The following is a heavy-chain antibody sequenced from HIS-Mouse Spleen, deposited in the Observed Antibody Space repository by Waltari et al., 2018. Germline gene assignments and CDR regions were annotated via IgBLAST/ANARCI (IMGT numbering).Heavy chain of an antibody. CDR3: AREIPYSSSWYDWYFDL. CDR2: IYYSGST. Sequence: QLQLQESGPGLVKPSETLSLTCPVSGGSISSSSYYWGWIRQPPGKGLEGIGSIYYSGSTYYNPSLKSRVTISVDTSKNQFSLKLSSVTAADTAVYYCAREIPYSSSWYDWYFDLWGRGTLVTVSS. CDR1: GGSISSSSYY. D-gene: IGHD6-13*01. J-gene: IGHJ2*01. V-gene: IGHV4-39*07.